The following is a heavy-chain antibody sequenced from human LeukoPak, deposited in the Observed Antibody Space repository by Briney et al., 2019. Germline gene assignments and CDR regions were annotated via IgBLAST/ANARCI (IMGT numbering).Heavy chain of an antibody. CDR2: INPSGGST. J-gene: IGHJ4*02. Sequence: GASVKVSCKASGYTFTSYYMHWVRQAPGQGPEWMGIINPSGGSTTYAQKFQGRVTMTRDTSTTTVYMELSSLRSKDTAVYYCARGGEMATVPHLYYFDDWGQGTLVTVSS. CDR3: ARGGEMATVPHLYYFDD. D-gene: IGHD5-24*01. V-gene: IGHV1-46*01. CDR1: GYTFTSYY.